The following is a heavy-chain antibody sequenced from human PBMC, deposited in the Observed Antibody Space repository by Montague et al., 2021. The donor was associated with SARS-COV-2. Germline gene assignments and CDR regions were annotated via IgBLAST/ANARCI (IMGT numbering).Heavy chain of an antibody. CDR2: TYHRSKWYL. CDR1: GDSVFPNSAA. D-gene: IGHD3-22*01. CDR3: ARAPYSSGFYGMDV. Sequence: CAISGDSVFPNSAAWSWFRQSPSRGLEWLGWTYHRSKWYLGYAVAVKGRITINADTSRNQFSLQLNSVTPEDTAVYYCARAPYSSGFYGMDVWGQGTTVTVSS. V-gene: IGHV6-1*01. J-gene: IGHJ6*02.